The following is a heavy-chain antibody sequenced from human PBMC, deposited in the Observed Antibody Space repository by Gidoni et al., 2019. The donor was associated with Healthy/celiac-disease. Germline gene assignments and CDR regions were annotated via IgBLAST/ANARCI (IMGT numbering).Heavy chain of an antibody. CDR2: ISNDGSKK. D-gene: IGHD3-22*01. Sequence: VQLVESGGGVVQPGRSLRLSCAASGFTFSKFAMHWVRQAPGKGLEWVEIISNDGSKKYYADSVKGRFTISRDNSKNTLYLQMNSLRAEDTAIYYCAREGDYYDSSGYYPDYWGQGTLVTVSS. CDR3: AREGDYYDSSGYYPDY. V-gene: IGHV3-30*04. CDR1: GFTFSKFA. J-gene: IGHJ4*02.